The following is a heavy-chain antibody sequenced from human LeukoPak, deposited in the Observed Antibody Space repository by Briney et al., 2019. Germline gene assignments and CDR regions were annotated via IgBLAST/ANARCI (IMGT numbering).Heavy chain of an antibody. Sequence: SETLSLTCTVSGGSISSYYWSWIRQPPGKGLEWIGYIYYSGSTNYNPSLKSRVTISVDTSKNQFSLKLSSVTAADTAVYYCARQFTVIGWFDPWGQGTLVTVSS. J-gene: IGHJ5*02. CDR3: ARQFTVIGWFDP. CDR2: IYYSGST. D-gene: IGHD4-17*01. CDR1: GGSISSYY. V-gene: IGHV4-59*08.